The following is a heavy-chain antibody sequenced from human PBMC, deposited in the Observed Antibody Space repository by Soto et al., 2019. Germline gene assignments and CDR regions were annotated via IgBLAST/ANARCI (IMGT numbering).Heavy chain of an antibody. J-gene: IGHJ4*02. CDR3: ARDSFRYGRFGELLTYYFDY. CDR2: IYHSGST. Sequence: SETLSLTCAVSGGSISSGGYSWSWIRQPPGKGLEWIGYIYHSGSTYYNPSLKSRVTISVDRSKNQFSLKLSSVTAADTAVYYCARDSFRYGRFGELLTYYFDYWGQGTLVTVSS. V-gene: IGHV4-30-2*01. CDR1: GGSISSGGYS. D-gene: IGHD3-10*01.